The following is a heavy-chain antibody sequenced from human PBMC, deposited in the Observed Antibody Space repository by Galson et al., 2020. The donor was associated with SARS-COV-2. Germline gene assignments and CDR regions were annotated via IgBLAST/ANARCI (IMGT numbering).Heavy chain of an antibody. CDR3: ARGGSVGHSGSTGPGHN. CDR2: ISPGGVTT. D-gene: IGHD1-1*01. J-gene: IGHJ4*02. Sequence: ASVKVSCKASGWNSYYIHWVRKAPGHGLEWLGTISPGGVTTDSAQEFQGRLSMTRDTSTSTVYMDLSRLRFDDTAVYYCARGGSVGHSGSTGPGHNWGQGTLVSVS. V-gene: IGHV1-46*01. CDR1: GWNSYY.